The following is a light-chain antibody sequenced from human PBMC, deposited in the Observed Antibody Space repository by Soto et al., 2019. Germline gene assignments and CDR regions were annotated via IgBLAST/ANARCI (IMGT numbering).Light chain of an antibody. J-gene: IGLJ1*01. CDR3: ASFTTTDQYV. Sequence: QSALTQPASVSGSPGRSVTISCTGTSSDVGAYNYVSWYQQHPGKAPILMLYHVTNRPSGGSNRCSGSNSGNTASLTIPGLQAEDEAAFYCASFTTTDQYVFGTGTKLTVL. CDR2: HVT. CDR1: SSDVGAYNY. V-gene: IGLV2-14*01.